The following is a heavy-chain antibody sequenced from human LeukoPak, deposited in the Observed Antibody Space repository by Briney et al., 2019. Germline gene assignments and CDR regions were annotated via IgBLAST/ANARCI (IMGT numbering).Heavy chain of an antibody. J-gene: IGHJ4*02. CDR1: GYTFSDYY. CDR2: VNPNRGDT. Sequence: ASVKLFCKTSGYTFSDYYMYWLRQAPGQGLELMGWVNPNRGDTNYAQKLQGRVTMTRDTSLSTVYMELSRLTSDDTAVYYCARDRAKYNSNDYFDYWGRGTLLTVSS. D-gene: IGHD5-24*01. CDR3: ARDRAKYNSNDYFDY. V-gene: IGHV1-2*02.